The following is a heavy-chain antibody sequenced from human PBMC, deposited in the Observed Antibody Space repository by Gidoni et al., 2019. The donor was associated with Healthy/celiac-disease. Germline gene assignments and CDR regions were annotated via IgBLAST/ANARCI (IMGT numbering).Heavy chain of an antibody. V-gene: IGHV3-21*01. D-gene: IGHD2-15*01. CDR2: ISSSSSYV. J-gene: IGHJ6*02. CDR3: AREASVVVVDDTQEDYYYYGMDV. Sequence: EVQLVESGVGLVKPGGSLSLSCAASGFTFSSYSMNWVRQAPGKGLDWVSAISSSSSYVYYADSVKGRFNICRDKAKNSLYMQMNSLRAEDTAVYNCAREASVVVVDDTQEDYYYYGMDVWGQGTTVTVSS. CDR1: GFTFSSYS.